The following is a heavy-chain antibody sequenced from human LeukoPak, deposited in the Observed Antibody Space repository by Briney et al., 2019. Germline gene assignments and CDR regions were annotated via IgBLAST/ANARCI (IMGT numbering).Heavy chain of an antibody. V-gene: IGHV1-8*01. J-gene: IGHJ4*02. D-gene: IGHD3-10*01. Sequence: ASVKVSCKASGYTFTSYDINWVRQATGQGLEWMGWMNPNSGNTGYAQKFQGRVTMTRNTSISTAYMELSSLRSEDTAVYYCAGSNLVRGVIGYWGQGTLVTVSS. CDR2: MNPNSGNT. CDR3: AGSNLVRGVIGY. CDR1: GYTFTSYD.